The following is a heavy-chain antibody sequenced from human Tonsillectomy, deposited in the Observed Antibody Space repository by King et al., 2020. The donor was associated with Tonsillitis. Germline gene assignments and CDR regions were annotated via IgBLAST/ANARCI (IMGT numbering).Heavy chain of an antibody. CDR3: ASTTPPYYYYYMEV. V-gene: IGHV4-31*03. Sequence: QVQLQESGPGLVKPSQTLSLTCTVSGGSISSAAYYWSWIRQHPGKGLEWIGYISYSGNTFYNPSLKSRLTISLDTSKNQFSLKVSSVNAADTAVYYCASTTPPYYYYYMEVWGKGTTVTVSS. D-gene: IGHD1-1*01. J-gene: IGHJ6*03. CDR1: GGSISSAAYY. CDR2: ISYSGNT.